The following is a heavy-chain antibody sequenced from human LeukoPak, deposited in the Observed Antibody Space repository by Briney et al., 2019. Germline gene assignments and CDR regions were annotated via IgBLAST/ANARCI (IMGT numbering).Heavy chain of an antibody. Sequence: PGKSLRLSCAASGFTFSNYAMHWVRQAPGKGLEWVSLISSGGTYEYYADSAKGRFTISRDNSKNTLYLQLNSLRAEDTAVYYCARDSTYYYDSGSSGPHYFDNWGQGTLVTVSS. CDR2: ISSGGTYE. D-gene: IGHD3-10*01. V-gene: IGHV3-30*01. CDR1: GFTFSNYA. J-gene: IGHJ4*02. CDR3: ARDSTYYYDSGSSGPHYFDN.